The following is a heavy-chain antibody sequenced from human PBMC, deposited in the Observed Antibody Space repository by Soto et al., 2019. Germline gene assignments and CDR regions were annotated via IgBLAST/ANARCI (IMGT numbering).Heavy chain of an antibody. D-gene: IGHD6-6*01. CDR1: GYTFTSYA. V-gene: IGHV1-3*01. CDR2: INAGNGNT. J-gene: IGHJ5*02. Sequence: ASVKVSCKASGYTFTSYAMHWVRQAPGQRLEWMGWINAGNGNTKYSQKFQGRVAITRDTSASTAYMELSSLRSEDTAVYYCARVWHYSSSSHRFDPWGQVTLVTVSS. CDR3: ARVWHYSSSSHRFDP.